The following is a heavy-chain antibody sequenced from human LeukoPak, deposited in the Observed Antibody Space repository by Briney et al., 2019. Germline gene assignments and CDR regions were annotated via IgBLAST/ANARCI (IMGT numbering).Heavy chain of an antibody. CDR3: ARGSSGGDN. CDR2: ISTSGSTT. CDR1: GSTFSDYE. D-gene: IGHD3-22*01. Sequence: GGSLRLSCAASGSTFSDYEVNWVRQAPGKGVEWVAYISTSGSTTHYADSVKGRFTISRDNAKNSLFLQMNSLRAEDTAVYYCARGSSGGDNWGQGTLVTVSS. V-gene: IGHV3-48*03. J-gene: IGHJ4*02.